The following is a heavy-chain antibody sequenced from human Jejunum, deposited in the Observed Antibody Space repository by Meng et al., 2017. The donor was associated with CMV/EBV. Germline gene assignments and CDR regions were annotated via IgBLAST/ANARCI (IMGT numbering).Heavy chain of an antibody. V-gene: IGHV2-5*01. Sequence: SRFSPAPNGVGVGWVRQPPGKALEWVAHIFWNDDKRYSPSLKKRLTITKDTSKNEVALTMTNMDPVDTATYYCAHIGGRIEDRLSFDSWGQGTLVTVSS. CDR2: IFWNDDK. CDR3: AHIGGRIEDRLSFDS. D-gene: IGHD6-6*01. J-gene: IGHJ4*02. CDR1: RFSPAPNGVG.